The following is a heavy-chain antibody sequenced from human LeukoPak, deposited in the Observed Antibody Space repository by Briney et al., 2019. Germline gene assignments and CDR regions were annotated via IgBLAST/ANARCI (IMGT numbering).Heavy chain of an antibody. D-gene: IGHD3-10*01. CDR2: INHSGST. J-gene: IGHJ4*02. CDR1: GGSFSGYY. Sequence: SETLSLTCAVYGGSFSGYYWSWIRQPPGKGLEWIGEINHSGSTNYNPSLKSRVTISVDTSKNQFSLKLSSVTAADTAVYYCARGGGYYYGSGSYLYGYWGQRTLVTVSS. V-gene: IGHV4-34*01. CDR3: ARGGGYYYGSGSYLYGY.